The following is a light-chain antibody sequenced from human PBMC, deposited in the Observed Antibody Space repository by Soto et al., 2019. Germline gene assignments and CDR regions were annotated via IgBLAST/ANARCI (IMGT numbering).Light chain of an antibody. CDR1: QSVSHK. Sequence: EMVMTQSPATLSVSPGERATLSCRASQSVSHKLAWYQQKPGQAPRLLIYRTSTRATGIPDRFSGSGSGTDFTLTISRLEPEDFAVYYCQQFGSSVTFGQGTRLEIK. CDR3: QQFGSSVT. V-gene: IGKV3-20*01. CDR2: RTS. J-gene: IGKJ5*01.